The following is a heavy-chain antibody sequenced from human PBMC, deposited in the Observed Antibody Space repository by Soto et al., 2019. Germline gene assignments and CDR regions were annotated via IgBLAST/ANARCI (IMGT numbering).Heavy chain of an antibody. J-gene: IGHJ5*02. CDR3: ARTRGGDFSRFDP. CDR2: IYSGGST. Sequence: RLGCASGRVTVSSNDVTVVRQAPGKGLEWVSVIYSGGSTYYADSVKGRFTISRDNSKNTLYLQMNSLRAEDTAVYYCARTRGGDFSRFDPWGQGTLVTVSS. D-gene: IGHD3-10*01. CDR1: RVTVSSND. V-gene: IGHV3-66*01.